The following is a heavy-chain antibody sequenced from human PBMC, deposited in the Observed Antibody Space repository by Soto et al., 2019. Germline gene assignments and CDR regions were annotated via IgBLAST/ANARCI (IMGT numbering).Heavy chain of an antibody. CDR1: GGIFSNFA. D-gene: IGHD6-19*01. CDR3: ARVGLGAYDY. J-gene: IGHJ4*02. V-gene: IGHV1-69*01. Sequence: QVQLVQSGAEVKKPGSSVKVSCKASGGIFSNFAFNWMRQAPGQGLEWMGGIIPTLGTPHYAQKFLGRVTINADEATRTVYMEMSRLTVEDTAVYYCARVGLGAYDYWGQGTLVIVSS. CDR2: IIPTLGTP.